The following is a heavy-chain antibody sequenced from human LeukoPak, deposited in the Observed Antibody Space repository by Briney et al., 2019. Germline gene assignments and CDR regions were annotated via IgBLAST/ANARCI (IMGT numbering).Heavy chain of an antibody. D-gene: IGHD3-10*01. J-gene: IGHJ4*02. CDR3: ARLFVYGSGAEAFDY. CDR2: IYYSGST. CDR1: GGSISSSSYY. Sequence: SETLSLTCTVSGGSISSSSYYWGWIRQPPGKGLEWIGSIYYSGSTYYNPSLKSRVTISVDTSKNQFSLKLSSVTAADTAVYYCARLFVYGSGAEAFDYWGQGALVTVSS. V-gene: IGHV4-39*01.